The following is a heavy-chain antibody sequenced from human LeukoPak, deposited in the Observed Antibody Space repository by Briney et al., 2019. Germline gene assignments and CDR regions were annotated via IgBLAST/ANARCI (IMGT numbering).Heavy chain of an antibody. D-gene: IGHD4-11*01. CDR2: IYHSGST. V-gene: IGHV4-38-2*02. J-gene: IGHJ4*02. Sequence: SETLSLTCTVSGYSISSGYYWGWIRQPPGKGLEWIGSIYHSGSTYYNPSLKSRVTISVDTSKNQFSLKLSSVTAADTAVYYCARGTVTTDYWGQGTLVTVSS. CDR3: ARGTVTTDY. CDR1: GYSISSGYY.